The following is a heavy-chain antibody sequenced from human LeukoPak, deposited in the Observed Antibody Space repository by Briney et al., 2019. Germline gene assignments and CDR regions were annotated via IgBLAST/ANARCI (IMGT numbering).Heavy chain of an antibody. CDR2: IIPSGGST. CDR1: GYTFTSYN. D-gene: IGHD3-10*01. CDR3: ARDPDGEYYGSGSWFDP. J-gene: IGHJ5*02. V-gene: IGHV1-46*01. Sequence: ASVKVSCKASGYTFTSYNMHWVRQAPGQGLEWMGLIIPSGGSTSYAQKFQGRVTMTRDTSTSTVYMELSSLRSEDTAVYYCARDPDGEYYGSGSWFDPWGQGTLVTVSS.